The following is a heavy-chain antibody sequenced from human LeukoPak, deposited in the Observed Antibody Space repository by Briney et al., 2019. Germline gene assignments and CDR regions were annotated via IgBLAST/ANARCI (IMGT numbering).Heavy chain of an antibody. CDR2: IYYSGST. J-gene: IGHJ4*02. V-gene: IGHV4-39*01. CDR1: GFTFSSYA. D-gene: IGHD3-22*01. Sequence: GSLRLSCAASGFTFSSYAMSWIRQPPGKGLEWIGSIYYSGSTYYNPSLKSRVTISVDTSKNQFSLKLSSVTAADTAVYYCARQHPRYYYDSSGYYSGWGQGTLVTVSS. CDR3: ARQHPRYYYDSSGYYSG.